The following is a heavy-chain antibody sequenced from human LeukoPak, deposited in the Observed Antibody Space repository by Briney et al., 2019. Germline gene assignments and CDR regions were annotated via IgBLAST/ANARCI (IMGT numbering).Heavy chain of an antibody. CDR3: ARGSPVVVGDYYYYMDV. CDR1: GFTFSSHA. J-gene: IGHJ6*03. D-gene: IGHD3-22*01. Sequence: GGSLTLSCAASGFTFSSHAMSWVRQAPGKGLEWVSVIYSGGSTYYADSVKGRFTISRDNSKNTLYLQMNSLRAEDTAVYYCARGSPVVVGDYYYYMDVWGKGTTVTVSS. V-gene: IGHV3-53*01. CDR2: IYSGGST.